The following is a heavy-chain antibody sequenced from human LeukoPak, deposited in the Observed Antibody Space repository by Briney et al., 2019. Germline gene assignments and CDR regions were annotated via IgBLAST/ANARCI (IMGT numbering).Heavy chain of an antibody. Sequence: PGGSPRLSCAASGFTFSDYYMSWIRQAPGKGLEWVSYISSSGTGIYDADSVKGRFTISRDNAKNSLYLQMNSLRVEDTAVYYCARQRFSGSWTYFDYWGQGTLVTVSS. CDR3: ARQRFSGSWTYFDY. CDR2: ISSSGTGI. CDR1: GFTFSDYY. D-gene: IGHD1-26*01. V-gene: IGHV3-11*04. J-gene: IGHJ4*02.